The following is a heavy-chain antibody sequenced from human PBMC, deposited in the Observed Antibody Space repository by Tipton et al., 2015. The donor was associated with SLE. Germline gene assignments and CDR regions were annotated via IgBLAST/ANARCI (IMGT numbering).Heavy chain of an antibody. CDR1: GYTFTGYY. CDR3: ARDPVYCGGDCSPGY. J-gene: IGHJ4*02. CDR2: INPNSGGT. D-gene: IGHD2-21*01. Sequence: QSGAEVKKPGASVKVSCKASGYTFTGYYMHWVRQAPGQGLEWMGRINPNSGGTNYAQKFQGRVTMTRDTSISTAYMELSRLRSDDTAVYYCARDPVYCGGDCSPGYWGQGTLVTVSS. V-gene: IGHV1-2*06.